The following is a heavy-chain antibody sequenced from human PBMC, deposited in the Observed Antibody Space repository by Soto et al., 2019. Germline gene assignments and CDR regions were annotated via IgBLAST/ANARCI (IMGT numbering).Heavy chain of an antibody. Sequence: ASVKVSCKTSGYTFTEYYIHWVRQAPGQGLEWIGWVNPNGGGTSHAQKLQGRVTMTRDTSINTAYIELSSLRSDDTALYYCARVLRDDAYNAWGQGTLVTVSS. D-gene: IGHD2-15*01. CDR2: VNPNGGGT. J-gene: IGHJ4*02. CDR3: ARVLRDDAYNA. CDR1: GYTFTEYY. V-gene: IGHV1-2*02.